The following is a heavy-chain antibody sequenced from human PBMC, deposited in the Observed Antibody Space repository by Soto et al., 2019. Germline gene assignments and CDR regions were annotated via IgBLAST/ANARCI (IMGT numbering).Heavy chain of an antibody. CDR2: INPYNGNT. J-gene: IGHJ4*02. Sequence: QVQLVQSGAEVKKPGASVKVSCKASGYTFTSYGIIWVRQAPGQGLEWMGWINPYNGNTKYAQKVQGRVTMTTDTSTSTAYMELTSLRSDDTAVNYCAKGAGWEPEYYSDYWGQGTLVTVSS. V-gene: IGHV1-18*01. CDR1: GYTFTSYG. D-gene: IGHD1-26*01. CDR3: AKGAGWEPEYYSDY.